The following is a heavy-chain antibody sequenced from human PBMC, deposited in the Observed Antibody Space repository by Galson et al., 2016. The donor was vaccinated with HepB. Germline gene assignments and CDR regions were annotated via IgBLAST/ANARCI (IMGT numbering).Heavy chain of an antibody. CDR3: AIDHDYGDSDLDYYYGLDV. J-gene: IGHJ6*02. CDR1: GFTFSRSA. D-gene: IGHD4-17*01. V-gene: IGHV3-30*04. CDR2: TSYDGSKN. Sequence: SLRLPCAASGFTFSRSAMHWVRQAPGKGPERVALTSYDGSKNYYVDSVKGRFTISRDNSKNTVYLQMNSLRVEDTAVYNCAIDHDYGDSDLDYYYGLDVWGQGTTVTVSS.